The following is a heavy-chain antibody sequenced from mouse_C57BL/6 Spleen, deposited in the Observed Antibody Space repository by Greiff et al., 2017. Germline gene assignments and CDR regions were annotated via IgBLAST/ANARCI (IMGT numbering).Heavy chain of an antibody. D-gene: IGHD2-5*01. Sequence: EVKVVESGGGLVQPGGSLKLSCAASGFTFSDYYMYWVRQTPEKRLEWVAYISNGGGSTYYPDTVKGRFTISRDNAKNTLYLQMSRLKSEDTAMYYCARHGSNYAYFDVWGTGTTVTVSS. CDR1: GFTFSDYY. J-gene: IGHJ1*03. CDR2: ISNGGGST. CDR3: ARHGSNYAYFDV. V-gene: IGHV5-12*01.